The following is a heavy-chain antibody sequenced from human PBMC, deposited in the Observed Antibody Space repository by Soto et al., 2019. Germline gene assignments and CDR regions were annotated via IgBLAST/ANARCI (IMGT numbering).Heavy chain of an antibody. D-gene: IGHD3-10*01. J-gene: IGHJ4*02. CDR1: GGSISSGGYY. CDR3: ARSTPSLLWFGEFRYYFDY. CDR2: IYYSGST. Sequence: ASETLSLTCTVSGGSISSGGYYWSWIRQHPGKGLEWIGYIYYSGSTYYNPSLKSRVTISVDTSKNQFSLKLSSVTAADTAVYYCARSTPSLLWFGEFRYYFDYWGQGTLVTVSS. V-gene: IGHV4-31*03.